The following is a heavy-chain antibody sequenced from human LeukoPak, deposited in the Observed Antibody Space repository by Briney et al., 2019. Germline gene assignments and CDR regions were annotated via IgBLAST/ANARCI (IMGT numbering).Heavy chain of an antibody. D-gene: IGHD6-19*01. Sequence: PGGSLRLSCAASGFTFSSNYMSWVRQATGKGLEWVSVIYPGGETYYADFVKGRFTISRDNSKTTLYLQMNSLRAEDTAAYYCASPISGQSFDIWGQGTMVTVSS. CDR2: IYPGGET. J-gene: IGHJ3*02. CDR3: ASPISGQSFDI. CDR1: GFTFSSNY. V-gene: IGHV3-53*01.